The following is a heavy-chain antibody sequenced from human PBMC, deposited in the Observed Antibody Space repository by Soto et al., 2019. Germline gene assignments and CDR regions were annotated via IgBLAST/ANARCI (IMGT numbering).Heavy chain of an antibody. CDR1: GFTFNSYA. J-gene: IGHJ5*02. V-gene: IGHV3-23*01. CDR2: ISGSGRTI. D-gene: IGHD1-1*01. Sequence: GGSLRLSRAACGFTFNSYAMNWVRQATGKGLEWVSIISGSGRTIYYADSVKGRFTISRDKSKNMLYLQMNSLRAEDTAVYYCAKKGPVENGNDGFDPWGQGTLVTVSS. CDR3: AKKGPVENGNDGFDP.